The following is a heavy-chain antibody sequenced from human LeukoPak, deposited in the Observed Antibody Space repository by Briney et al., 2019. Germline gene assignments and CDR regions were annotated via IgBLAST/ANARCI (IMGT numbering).Heavy chain of an antibody. CDR3: ARGDSSGWAQPEYFQH. J-gene: IGHJ1*01. CDR2: INPSGGST. CDR1: GYTFTSYY. D-gene: IGHD6-19*01. Sequence: ASGKVSCKASGYTFTSYYMHWVRQAPGQGLEWMGIINPSGGSTSYAQKFQGRVTMTRDTSISTAYMELSRLRSDDTAVYYCARGDSSGWAQPEYFQHWGQGTLVTVSS. V-gene: IGHV1-46*01.